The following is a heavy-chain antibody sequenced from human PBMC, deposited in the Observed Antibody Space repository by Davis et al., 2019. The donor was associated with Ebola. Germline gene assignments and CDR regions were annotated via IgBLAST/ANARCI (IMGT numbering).Heavy chain of an antibody. CDR1: GGSISSSSYY. CDR3: AREIAAAVDY. CDR2: IYHSGST. V-gene: IGHV4-39*07. J-gene: IGHJ4*02. D-gene: IGHD6-13*01. Sequence: MPSETLSLTCTVSGGSISSSSYYWGWIRQPPGKGLEWIGYIYHSGSTYYNPSLKSRVTISLDTSENQFSLKLSSVTAADTAVYYCAREIAAAVDYWGQGTLVTVSS.